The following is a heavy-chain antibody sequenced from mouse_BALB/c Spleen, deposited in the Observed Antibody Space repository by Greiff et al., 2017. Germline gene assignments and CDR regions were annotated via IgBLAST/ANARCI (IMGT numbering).Heavy chain of an antibody. Sequence: EVQGVESGGGLVQPGGSLRLSCATSGFTFTDYYMSWVRQPPGKALEWLGFIRNKANGYTTEYSASVKGRFTISRDNSQSILYLQMNTLRAEDSATYYCARVGGRYFDYWGKGTTLTVSS. J-gene: IGHJ2*01. CDR1: GFTFTDYY. V-gene: IGHV7-3*02. CDR2: IRNKANGYTT. CDR3: ARVGGRYFDY.